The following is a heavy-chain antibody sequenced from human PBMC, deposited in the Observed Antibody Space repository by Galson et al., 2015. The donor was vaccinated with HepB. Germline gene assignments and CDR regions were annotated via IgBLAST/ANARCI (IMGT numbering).Heavy chain of an antibody. CDR2: ISGSGGST. D-gene: IGHD6-6*01. CDR1: GFTFSSYA. J-gene: IGHJ4*02. V-gene: IGHV3-23*01. CDR3: AKGFLIAARPYYFDY. Sequence: SLRLSCAASGFTFSSYAMHWVRQAPGKGLEWVSAISGSGGSTYYADSVKGRFTISRDNSKNTLYLQMNSLRAEDTAVYYCAKGFLIAARPYYFDYWGQGALVTVSS.